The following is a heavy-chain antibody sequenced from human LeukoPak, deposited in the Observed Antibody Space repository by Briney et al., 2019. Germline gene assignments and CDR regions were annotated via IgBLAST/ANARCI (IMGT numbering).Heavy chain of an antibody. CDR2: ISGSGGST. CDR3: AKDRRYYGSGSYYDY. J-gene: IGHJ4*02. CDR1: GFTFSSYA. V-gene: IGHV3-23*01. Sequence: GGSLRLSCAASGFTFSSYAMSWVRQAPGKGLEWVSAISGSGGSTYYADSVKGRFTISRDNFKNTLYLQMNSLRAEDTAVYYCAKDRRYYGSGSYYDYWGQGTLVTVSS. D-gene: IGHD3-10*01.